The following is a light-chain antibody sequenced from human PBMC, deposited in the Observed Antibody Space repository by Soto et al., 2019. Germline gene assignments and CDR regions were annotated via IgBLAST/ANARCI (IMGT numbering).Light chain of an antibody. J-gene: IGKJ1*01. CDR1: QSVSSIY. V-gene: IGKV3-20*01. CDR3: QKYGGSWT. Sequence: EIVLTQSPGTLYLSPGERATLSCRASQSVSSIYLAWYQQKPGQAPRLVIYGASNRATGVPDRFSGSGSGTVFSITISRLEPEDFAVYYCQKYGGSWTFGQGTKVEI. CDR2: GAS.